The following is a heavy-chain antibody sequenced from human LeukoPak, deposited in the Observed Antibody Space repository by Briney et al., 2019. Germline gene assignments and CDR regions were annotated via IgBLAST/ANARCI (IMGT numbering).Heavy chain of an antibody. J-gene: IGHJ5*02. Sequence: GGSLRPSCAASGFTFSTYNMNWVRQAPGKGLEWVSSISGSSSHIYYADSVKGRFTISRDNAKNSLYLQMNSLRADDTAVYYCARGREGIAARWWVEEPRWYFFDPWGQGTPVTVSS. D-gene: IGHD6-6*01. CDR1: GFTFSTYN. CDR3: ARGREGIAARWWVEEPRWYFFDP. V-gene: IGHV3-21*01. CDR2: ISGSSSHI.